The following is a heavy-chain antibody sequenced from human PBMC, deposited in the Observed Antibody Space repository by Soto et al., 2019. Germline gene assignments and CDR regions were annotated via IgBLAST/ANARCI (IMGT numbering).Heavy chain of an antibody. CDR3: WRPPPTPAHNGYLDP. V-gene: IGHV5-51*03. Sequence: EVQLVQSGAEVKKPGESLKISCEASGYSFSTYWIGWVRQMPGKGLEWVGLIYAANSETRYSPSFQGQVTLSVDKSINPAHLQWNRPKGSDPAIYYCWRPPPTPAHNGYLDPLGQGTLVTVSS. CDR1: GYSFSTYW. J-gene: IGHJ5*02. D-gene: IGHD1-7*01. CDR2: IYAANSET.